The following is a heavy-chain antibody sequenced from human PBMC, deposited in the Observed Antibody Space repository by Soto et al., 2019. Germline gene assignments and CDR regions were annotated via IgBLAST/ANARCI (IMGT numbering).Heavy chain of an antibody. V-gene: IGHV1-8*01. CDR2: MNPGSGDT. D-gene: IGHD3-16*01. Sequence: ASVKVSCKASGYSFTNNDVSWVRQATGQGLEWMGWMNPGSGDTGYAQKFQGRVTMNRDISIATAYMELSSLRSDDTAIYYCARMATFGPLNWFDPWGQGTLVTVS. CDR1: GYSFTNND. CDR3: ARMATFGPLNWFDP. J-gene: IGHJ5*02.